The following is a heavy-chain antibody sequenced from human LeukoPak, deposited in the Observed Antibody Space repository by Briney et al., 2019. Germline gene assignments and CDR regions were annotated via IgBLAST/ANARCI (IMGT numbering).Heavy chain of an antibody. Sequence: GGSLRLSCAASGFTSSSYSMNWVRQAPGKGLEWVSSISSSSSYIYYADSVKGRFTISRDNAKNSLYLQMNSLRAEDTAVYYCAKESLYCSGGSCYSSFLPLDYWGQGTLVTVSS. CDR2: ISSSSSYI. D-gene: IGHD2-15*01. V-gene: IGHV3-21*04. CDR3: AKESLYCSGGSCYSSFLPLDY. J-gene: IGHJ4*02. CDR1: GFTSSSYS.